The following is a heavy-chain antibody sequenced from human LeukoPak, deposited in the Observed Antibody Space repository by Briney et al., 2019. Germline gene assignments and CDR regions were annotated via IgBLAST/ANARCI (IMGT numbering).Heavy chain of an antibody. CDR2: ISSSSSYI. D-gene: IGHD3-3*01. CDR1: GFTFSSYS. Sequence: GGSLRLSCAASGFTFSSYSMNWVRQAPGKGLEWVSSISSSSSYIYYADSVKGRFTISRDNAKNTLYLQMNSLRAEDTAVYYCAKEGAAPKIYYDFWSGKGYLDYWGQGTLVTVST. V-gene: IGHV3-21*04. CDR3: AKEGAAPKIYYDFWSGKGYLDY. J-gene: IGHJ4*02.